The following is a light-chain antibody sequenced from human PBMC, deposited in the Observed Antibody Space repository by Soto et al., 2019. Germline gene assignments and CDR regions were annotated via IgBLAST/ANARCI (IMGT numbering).Light chain of an antibody. CDR2: EVN. CDR3: ASYTSISSLGV. J-gene: IGLJ1*01. CDR1: GSDIGSYKY. Sequence: QSALTQPASVSGSPGHSITISCTGTGSDIGSYKYVSWYQQHPGKAPKLIIFEVNNRPSGVSDRFSGSKSGNTASLIISGLQAEDEADYYCASYTSISSLGVFGTGTKVPS. V-gene: IGLV2-14*03.